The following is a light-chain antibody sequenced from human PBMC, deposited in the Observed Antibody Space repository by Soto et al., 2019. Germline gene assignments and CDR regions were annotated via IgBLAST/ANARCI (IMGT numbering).Light chain of an antibody. J-gene: IGKJ1*01. Sequence: EVGLTQFPAFLPASPGERVPPSCRASKNIRSSLAWYQQRPGQAPRLLIYGASTRATGIPARFSGSGSGTEFTLTISSLQSEDFAVYYCQQRSKWPPTFGQGTKVDI. CDR3: QQRSKWPPT. CDR1: KNIRSS. CDR2: GAS. V-gene: IGKV3-15*01.